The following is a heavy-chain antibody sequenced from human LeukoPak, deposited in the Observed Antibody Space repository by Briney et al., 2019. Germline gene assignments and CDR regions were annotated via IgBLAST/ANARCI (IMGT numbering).Heavy chain of an antibody. CDR2: IIPILGIA. V-gene: IGHV1-69*04. Sequence: SVKVSCKASGGTFSSYAISWVRQAPGQGLEWMGRIIPILGIANYAQKFQGRVTITADKSTSTAYMGLSSLRSEDTAVYYCARGFTPVYYYDSSGYYAEYFQHWGQGTLVTVSS. CDR1: GGTFSSYA. CDR3: ARGFTPVYYYDSSGYYAEYFQH. D-gene: IGHD3-22*01. J-gene: IGHJ1*01.